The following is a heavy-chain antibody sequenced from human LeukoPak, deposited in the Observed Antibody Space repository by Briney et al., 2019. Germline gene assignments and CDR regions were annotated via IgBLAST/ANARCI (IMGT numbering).Heavy chain of an antibody. CDR2: ISYDGSNK. Sequence: GGSLRLSCAASGFTLSSYAIHWVRQAPGKGLEWGAVISYDGSNKYYADSVKGRFTISRDNSKNTLYLQMNSLRAEDTAVYYCARGRDGYNYGGFDYWGQGTLVTVSS. CDR3: ARGRDGYNYGGFDY. CDR1: GFTLSSYA. V-gene: IGHV3-30*04. D-gene: IGHD5-24*01. J-gene: IGHJ4*02.